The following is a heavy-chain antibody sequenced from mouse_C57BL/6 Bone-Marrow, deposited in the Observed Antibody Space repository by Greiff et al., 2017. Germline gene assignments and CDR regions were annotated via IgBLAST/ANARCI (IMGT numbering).Heavy chain of an antibody. V-gene: IGHV1-64*01. J-gene: IGHJ2*03. CDR3: ARSRYRVTTDFDN. Sequence: QFQLQQPGAELVKPGASVKLSCKASGYTFTSYWMHWVKQRPGQGLEWIGMIHPNSGSTNYNEKFKSKATLTVDKSSRSAYMQLSSLTSEDSAVYCCARSRYRVTTDFDNWGQGSSLSVSS. CDR1: GYTFTSYW. CDR2: IHPNSGST. D-gene: IGHD2-2*01.